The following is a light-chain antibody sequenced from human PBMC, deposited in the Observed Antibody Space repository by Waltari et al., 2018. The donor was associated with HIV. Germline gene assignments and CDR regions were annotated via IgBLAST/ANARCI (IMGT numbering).Light chain of an antibody. CDR3: ATWDDSLNGRV. CDR2: NSN. CDR1: SSNIGSNT. Sequence: QSVLTQPPSASGTPGQRVTISCSGSSSNIGSNTVNWYQQLPRTAPKLLIYNSNQRPSGVPDRFSGSKSGTSASLAISGLQSEDEADYYCATWDDSLNGRVFGGGTKLTVL. V-gene: IGLV1-44*01. J-gene: IGLJ3*02.